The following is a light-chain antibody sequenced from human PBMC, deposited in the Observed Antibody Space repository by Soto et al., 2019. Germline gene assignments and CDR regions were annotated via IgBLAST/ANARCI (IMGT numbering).Light chain of an antibody. CDR3: QQYNNWPTWT. CDR1: QSVGSN. Sequence: EIVMTQSPATLSVSPGERFTLSCRAGQSVGSNLAWYQQKPGQAPRLLIYGASTRATGIPARFSGSGSETEFTLTISSLQAEDSAVYFCQQYNNWPTWTFGQGTKVDI. CDR2: GAS. V-gene: IGKV3-15*01. J-gene: IGKJ1*01.